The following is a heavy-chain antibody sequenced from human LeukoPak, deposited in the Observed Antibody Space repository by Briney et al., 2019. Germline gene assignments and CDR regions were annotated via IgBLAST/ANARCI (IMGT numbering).Heavy chain of an antibody. J-gene: IGHJ4*02. Sequence: GGSLRLSCAASGFTFSSYWMSWVRQAPGKGLEWVANIKQDGSEKYYVDSVKGRFTISRDNAKNSLYLQMNSLRAEDTAVYYCAKAKYSSGEEIDYWGQGTLVTVSS. CDR3: AKAKYSSGEEIDY. CDR1: GFTFSSYW. D-gene: IGHD3-22*01. V-gene: IGHV3-7*01. CDR2: IKQDGSEK.